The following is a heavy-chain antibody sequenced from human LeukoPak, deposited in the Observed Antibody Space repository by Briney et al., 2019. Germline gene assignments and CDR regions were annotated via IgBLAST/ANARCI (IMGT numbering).Heavy chain of an antibody. CDR1: GFTFDDYA. J-gene: IGHJ4*02. D-gene: IGHD3-22*01. CDR3: AKAFSGSWYYYDSSGYYFDY. Sequence: GGSLRLSCAASGFTFDDYAMHWVRQAPGKGLEWVSGISWNSGSIGYADSVKGRFTISRDNAKNSLYLQMNGLRAEDTALYYCAKAFSGSWYYYDSSGYYFDYWGQGTLVTVSS. CDR2: ISWNSGSI. V-gene: IGHV3-9*01.